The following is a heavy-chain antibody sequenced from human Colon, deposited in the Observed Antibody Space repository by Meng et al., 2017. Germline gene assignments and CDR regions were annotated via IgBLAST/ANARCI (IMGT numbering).Heavy chain of an antibody. Sequence: GESLKISCAASGFTFNTYAMTWVRQAPGKGLEWVSAISGRGDRTDYADSVKGRFTISGDKSKNTLYLQMNSLRADDTAVYYCAKGTSSYGEIEFDFWGQGTLVTVSS. D-gene: IGHD4-17*01. CDR2: ISGRGDRT. CDR3: AKGTSSYGEIEFDF. CDR1: GFTFNTYA. J-gene: IGHJ4*02. V-gene: IGHV3-23*01.